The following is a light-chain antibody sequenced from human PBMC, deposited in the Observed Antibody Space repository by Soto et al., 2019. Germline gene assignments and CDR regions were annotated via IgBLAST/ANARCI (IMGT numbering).Light chain of an antibody. J-gene: IGKJ1*01. Sequence: EIVLTQSPGTLSLSPGERATLSCRASQSVSSSYLAWYQQKPGQAPRLLISGASSRATGVADRFSGSGSGTDFTLTITRLEPEDFAVYYCQQYGSSPWTFGQGTKVEIK. CDR1: QSVSSSY. CDR3: QQYGSSPWT. CDR2: GAS. V-gene: IGKV3-20*01.